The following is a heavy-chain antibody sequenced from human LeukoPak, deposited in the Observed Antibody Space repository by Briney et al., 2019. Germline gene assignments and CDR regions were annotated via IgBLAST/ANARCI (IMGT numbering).Heavy chain of an antibody. Sequence: SETLSLTCTVSGGSISSYYWSWIRQPPGKGLEWIGYIYYSGSTNYNPSLKSRVTISVDTSKNQFSLKLSSVTAADTAVYYCARCRRYYSPSYFDYWGQGTLVTVSS. V-gene: IGHV4-59*01. CDR1: GGSISSYY. D-gene: IGHD3-22*01. CDR3: ARCRRYYSPSYFDY. J-gene: IGHJ4*02. CDR2: IYYSGST.